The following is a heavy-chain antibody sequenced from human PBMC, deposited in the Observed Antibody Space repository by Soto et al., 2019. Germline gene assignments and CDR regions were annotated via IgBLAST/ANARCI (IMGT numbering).Heavy chain of an antibody. CDR1: GGSISSGDYY. J-gene: IGHJ4*02. D-gene: IGHD3-22*01. V-gene: IGHV4-30-4*01. Sequence: SETLSLTCTVSGGSISSGDYYWSWIRQPPGKGLEWIGYIYYSGSTYYNPSLKSRVTISVDTSKNQFSLKLSSVTAADTAVYYCARSVTYDSSGYYFYYFDYWGQGTLVTVSS. CDR3: ARSVTYDSSGYYFYYFDY. CDR2: IYYSGST.